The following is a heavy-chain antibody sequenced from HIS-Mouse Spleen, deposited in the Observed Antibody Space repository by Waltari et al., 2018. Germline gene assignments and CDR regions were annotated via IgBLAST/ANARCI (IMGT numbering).Heavy chain of an antibody. D-gene: IGHD6-19*01. V-gene: IGHV3-30*18. Sequence: QVQLVESGGGVVQPGRSLRLSCAASGFTFSSYGMHWVRQAPGMGLDGVAFISYDGSNKYYADAVKGRFTISRDNSKNTLYLQMNSLRAEDTAVYYCAKASSGWLDYWGQGTLVTVSS. CDR2: ISYDGSNK. J-gene: IGHJ4*02. CDR1: GFTFSSYG. CDR3: AKASSGWLDY.